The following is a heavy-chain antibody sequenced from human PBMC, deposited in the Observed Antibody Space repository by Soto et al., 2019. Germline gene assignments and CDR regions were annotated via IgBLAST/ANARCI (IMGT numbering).Heavy chain of an antibody. CDR1: GGTFSSYT. Sequence: GASVKVSCKASGGTFSSYTISWVRQAPGQGLEWMGRIIPILGIANYAQKFQGRVTITADKSTSTAYMELSSLRSEDTAVYYCAALEYCSSTSCYDHYYYYMDVWGKGTTVTVSS. CDR2: IIPILGIA. D-gene: IGHD2-2*01. CDR3: AALEYCSSTSCYDHYYYYMDV. J-gene: IGHJ6*03. V-gene: IGHV1-69*02.